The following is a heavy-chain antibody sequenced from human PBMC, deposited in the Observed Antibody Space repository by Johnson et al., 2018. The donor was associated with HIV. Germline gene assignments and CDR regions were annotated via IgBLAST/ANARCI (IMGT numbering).Heavy chain of an antibody. Sequence: VQLVESGGGWIQPGGSLRLSCAASGFTVSSNNMSWVRQAPGKGLEWVSVLFSGGSTYYADSVKGRFTISRDNSKNTLYLQMKSLRAEDTAVYYCARACRDGYTCDAFDIWGQGTMVTVSS. CDR1: GFTVSSNN. V-gene: IGHV3-53*01. J-gene: IGHJ3*02. CDR2: LFSGGST. D-gene: IGHD5-24*01. CDR3: ARACRDGYTCDAFDI.